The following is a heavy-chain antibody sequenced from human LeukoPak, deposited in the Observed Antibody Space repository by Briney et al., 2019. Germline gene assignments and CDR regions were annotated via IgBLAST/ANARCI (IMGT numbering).Heavy chain of an antibody. J-gene: IGHJ4*02. V-gene: IGHV3-74*01. CDR3: GRGRPRGYSGYVIDY. Sequence: PGGPLRLSCAASGFNFSSYWMHWVRQAPGKGLVWFSRISYGGTTKSYADSEKRLFTISRDTAKNTLLLQMNSLRAEDTAASYCGRGRPRGYSGYVIDYWGQGTPITVSS. D-gene: IGHD5-12*01. CDR2: ISYGGTTK. CDR1: GFNFSSYW.